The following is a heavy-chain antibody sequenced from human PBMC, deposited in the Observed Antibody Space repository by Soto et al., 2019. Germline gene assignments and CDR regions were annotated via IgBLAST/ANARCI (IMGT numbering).Heavy chain of an antibody. CDR3: AKTTYGSGSYYFDS. Sequence: EVQLVESGGGLVQPGGSLRLSCAASGFTFSDHYMDWVRQAPGKGLEWVGRSRNRGNSYTTEYVASVKGRFIISRDDSNNLVYLQRNSLETEDTAVYFCAKTTYGSGSYYFDSWGQGTLVTVSS. CDR1: GFTFSDHY. J-gene: IGHJ4*02. D-gene: IGHD3-10*01. V-gene: IGHV3-72*01. CDR2: SRNRGNSYTT.